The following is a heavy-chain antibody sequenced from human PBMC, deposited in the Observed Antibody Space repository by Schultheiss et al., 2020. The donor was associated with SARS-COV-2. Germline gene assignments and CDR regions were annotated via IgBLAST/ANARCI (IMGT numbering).Heavy chain of an antibody. CDR3: ARGLGYCSGGSCYPTYYYGMDV. Sequence: SETLSLTCAVSGGSISSSNWWSWVRQPPGKGLEWIGYIYYSGSTNYNPSLKSRVTISVDTSKNQFSLKLSSVTAADTAVYYCARGLGYCSGGSCYPTYYYGMDVWGQGTTVTVSS. D-gene: IGHD2-15*01. CDR1: GGSISSSNW. CDR2: IYYSGST. V-gene: IGHV4-4*02. J-gene: IGHJ6*02.